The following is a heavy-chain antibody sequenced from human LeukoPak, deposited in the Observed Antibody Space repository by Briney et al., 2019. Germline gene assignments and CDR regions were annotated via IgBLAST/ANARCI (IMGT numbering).Heavy chain of an antibody. CDR2: ISYDGSNK. J-gene: IGHJ4*02. D-gene: IGHD1-1*01. V-gene: IGHV3-30*04. CDR1: GFTFSSYA. Sequence: GGSLRLSCAASGFTFSSYAMHWVRQAPGKGLEWVAVISYDGSNKYYADSVKGRFTISRDNSKNTLYLQMNSLRAEDTAVYYCAGASQLERIFDYWGQGTLVTVSS. CDR3: AGASQLERIFDY.